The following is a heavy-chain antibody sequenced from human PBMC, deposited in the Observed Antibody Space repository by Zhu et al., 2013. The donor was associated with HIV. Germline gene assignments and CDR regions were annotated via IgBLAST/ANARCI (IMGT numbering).Heavy chain of an antibody. CDR2: IRSKADSYAT. V-gene: IGHV3-73*02. J-gene: IGHJ4*02. CDR3: TRLMIVDYFDY. CDR1: GFTFSDSA. D-gene: IGHD3-22*01. Sequence: EVQLVESGGGLVQPGGSLKLSCAASGFTFSDSAIHWVRQASGKGLEWIGRIRSKADSYATAYAASVKGRFTISRDDSKNTAYLQMNSLNTEDTAVYYCTRLMIVDYFDYWGQGTLVTVSS.